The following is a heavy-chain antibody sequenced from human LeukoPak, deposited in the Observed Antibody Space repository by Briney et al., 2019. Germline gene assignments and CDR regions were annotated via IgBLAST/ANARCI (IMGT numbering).Heavy chain of an antibody. V-gene: IGHV3-13*01. CDR2: IGVTGDT. D-gene: IGHD2-15*01. J-gene: IGHJ2*01. Sequence: GGSLRLSCAASGVTFSKDDFHWVRQAPGTGLGWVGAIGVTGDTYYADYVKGRFTISREDAANSLYLQMRSLGAGDTALYYCAKEFCGSRAACAGGSYYDFWGRGALVTVSS. CDR1: GVTFSKDD. CDR3: AKEFCGSRAACAGGSYYDF.